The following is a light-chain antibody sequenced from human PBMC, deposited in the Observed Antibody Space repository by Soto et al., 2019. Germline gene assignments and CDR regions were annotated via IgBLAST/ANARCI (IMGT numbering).Light chain of an antibody. CDR1: QGIGTS. CDR3: QQGNSFPRT. J-gene: IGKJ1*01. V-gene: IGKV1-12*01. CDR2: AAS. Sequence: DIQMTQSPSSVSASVGDRVTITCRASQGIGTSLAWYQQKPGKAPKLLIYAASSLQAGLPSRFSGSGSGTDFTLTISSLQPEDFATYFCQQGNSFPRTFGQGTKVELK.